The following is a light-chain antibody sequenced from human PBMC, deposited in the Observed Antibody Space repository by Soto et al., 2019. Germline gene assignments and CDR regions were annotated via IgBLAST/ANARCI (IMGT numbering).Light chain of an antibody. CDR2: GAS. CDR3: QQNGSSIPHT. CDR1: QVIGSRY. V-gene: IGKV3-20*01. J-gene: IGKJ2*01. Sequence: EIVMTQSPGTLSLSPGERATISCRASQVIGSRYLAWYHQKSGQAPRHLIYGASSRATSIPDRFSGSGSGTDFTLTISRLEPEDFGVYYWQQNGSSIPHTFGQGTKLEIK.